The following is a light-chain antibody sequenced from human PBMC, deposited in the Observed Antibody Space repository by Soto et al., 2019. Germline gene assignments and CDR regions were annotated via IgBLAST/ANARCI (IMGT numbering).Light chain of an antibody. CDR3: QQYGSSRLT. CDR1: QSVSSSY. V-gene: IGKV3-20*01. J-gene: IGKJ3*01. Sequence: EIVLTQSPGTLSLSPGERATLSCRASQSVSSSYLAWYQQKPGQAPRLLIYGASSSATGIPDRFSGSGSGTDFTLTISRLEPEAFAVYYCQQYGSSRLTFGPGTKVDIK. CDR2: GAS.